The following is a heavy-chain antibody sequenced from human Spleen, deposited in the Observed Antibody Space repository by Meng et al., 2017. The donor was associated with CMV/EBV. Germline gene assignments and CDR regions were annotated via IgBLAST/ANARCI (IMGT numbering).Heavy chain of an antibody. D-gene: IGHD2-2*01. V-gene: IGHV3-20*04. CDR1: GFTFSSYE. J-gene: IGHJ6*02. CDR2: INWNGDTT. Sequence: GESLKISCAASGFTFSSYEMNWVRQAPGKGLEWVSGINWNGDTTGYADSVKGRFTISRDNAKNSLYLQMNSLRDEDTALYYCARVPYQLLPTYYDYGMDVWGQGTTVTVSS. CDR3: ARVPYQLLPTYYDYGMDV.